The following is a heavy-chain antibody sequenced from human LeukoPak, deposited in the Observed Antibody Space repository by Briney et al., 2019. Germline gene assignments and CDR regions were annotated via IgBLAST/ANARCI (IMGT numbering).Heavy chain of an antibody. V-gene: IGHV4-59*07. CDR1: GRPHSSYY. CDR3: AGLEYSSGWYIDY. J-gene: IGHJ4*02. CDR2: IYYSGSI. Sequence: PADTLSLTYTVSGRPHSSYYWIWIPQPPGKGLEGIWHIYYSGSINYNPSLKSRVAISVATSKTQFSLKLSSVTAADTAVYCCAGLEYSSGWYIDYWGQGALVTVSS. D-gene: IGHD6-19*01.